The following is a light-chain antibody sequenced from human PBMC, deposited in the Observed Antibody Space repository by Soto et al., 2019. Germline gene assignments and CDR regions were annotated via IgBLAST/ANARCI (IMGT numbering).Light chain of an antibody. V-gene: IGKV3-20*01. CDR3: QKYTTYQCT. Sequence: VLTQSPGTLSLSPGDSATLSCRASQSVSSSYLAWYQQKPGQAPRLLIYGESSRATGIPDRFSGSGSGTELNLTISRLQPDDFATYYCQKYTTYQCTCGQGTKVDIK. J-gene: IGKJ2*02. CDR1: QSVSSSY. CDR2: GES.